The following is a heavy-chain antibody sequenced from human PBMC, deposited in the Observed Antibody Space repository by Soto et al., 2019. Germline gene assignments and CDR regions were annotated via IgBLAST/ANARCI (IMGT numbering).Heavy chain of an antibody. CDR2: TYHRGST. CDR1: GVSISSYF. V-gene: IGHV4-59*01. D-gene: IGHD6-25*01. J-gene: IGHJ4*02. CDR3: ARIGGYHGPLAH. Sequence: PSETLSLTCSVSGVSISSYFWSWIRQAPGRGLEWIGYTYHRGSTNYSPSLKSRVPISLDTSANQFSLKVNSVTAADTAVYYCARIGGYHGPLAHWGQGTPVTVSS.